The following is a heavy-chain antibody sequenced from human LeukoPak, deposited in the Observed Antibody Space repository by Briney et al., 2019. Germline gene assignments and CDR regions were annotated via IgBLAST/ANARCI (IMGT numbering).Heavy chain of an antibody. Sequence: ASVNASCKASGYTYTSYYIHWVRQAPGQELDGMGLINPRRGSTNYAQKFQGRVTMTRDMSTSTVYMELSSLRSEDTAVYYCARDPSKTTVTTAGASYYMDVWGKGSAVTVPS. CDR2: INPRRGST. CDR1: GYTYTSYY. J-gene: IGHJ6*03. D-gene: IGHD4-17*01. CDR3: ARDPSKTTVTTAGASYYMDV. V-gene: IGHV1-46*01.